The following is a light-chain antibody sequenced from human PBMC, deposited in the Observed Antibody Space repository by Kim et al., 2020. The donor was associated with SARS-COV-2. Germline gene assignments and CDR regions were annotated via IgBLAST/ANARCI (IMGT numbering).Light chain of an antibody. V-gene: IGLV2-14*03. J-gene: IGLJ3*02. CDR1: NSDIGGHNS. CDR2: DVT. Sequence: QSALTKPASVSGSPGQPITISCTGTNSDIGGHNSASWYQQYPGTAPKLLIYDVTRRASGISNRFSGSKSGNTASLTITGLQTEDEADYYCSSYTTSTTWVFGGGIQLTVL. CDR3: SSYTTSTTWV.